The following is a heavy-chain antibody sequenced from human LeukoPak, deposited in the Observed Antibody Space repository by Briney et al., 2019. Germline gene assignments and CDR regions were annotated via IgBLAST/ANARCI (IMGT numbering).Heavy chain of an antibody. D-gene: IGHD2-2*01. CDR3: ARDTSGYCSTSRCYGSWYFDL. CDR2: LYSGGDT. CDR1: GFTVSSNY. J-gene: IGHJ2*01. V-gene: IGHV3-53*01. Sequence: PGGSLRLSCAASGFTVSSNYINWDRQAPGKGLEWVSVLYSGGDTYYADSVKGRFTVSRDNSQNTLYLQMNSLGAEDTAVYYCARDTSGYCSTSRCYGSWYFDLWGRGTLVTVSS.